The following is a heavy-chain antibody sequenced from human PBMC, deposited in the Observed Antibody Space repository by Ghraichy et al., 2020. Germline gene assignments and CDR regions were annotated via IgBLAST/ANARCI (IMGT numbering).Heavy chain of an antibody. CDR1: GFTFSSHA. V-gene: IGHV3-66*01. D-gene: IGHD6-13*01. Sequence: GGSLRLSCAASGFTFSSHAMTWVRQAPGKGLEWVSVIYSGGSTYYADSVKGRFTISRDNSKNTLYLQMNSLRAEDTAVYYCASSSWPEYFQHWGQGTLVTVSS. CDR2: IYSGGST. J-gene: IGHJ1*01. CDR3: ASSSWPEYFQH.